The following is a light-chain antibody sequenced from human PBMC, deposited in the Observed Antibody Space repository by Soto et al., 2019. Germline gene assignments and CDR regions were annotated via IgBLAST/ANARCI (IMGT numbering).Light chain of an antibody. CDR2: EVS. J-gene: IGLJ1*01. V-gene: IGLV2-14*01. CDR1: SSDVGGYNY. Sequence: QSVLTQPASVSGSPGQSITISCTGTSSDVGGYNYVSWYQQHPGKAPKLMIYEVSNRPSGVSNRFSGPKSGNTASLTISGLQAEDEADYYCSSYTSSRTYVFGTGTKVTVL. CDR3: SSYTSSRTYV.